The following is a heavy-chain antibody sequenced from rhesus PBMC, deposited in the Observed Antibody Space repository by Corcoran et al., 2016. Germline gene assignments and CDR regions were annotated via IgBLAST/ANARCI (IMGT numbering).Heavy chain of an antibody. CDR1: GGSISGGYG. Sequence: QLQLQESGPGLVKPSETLSLTCAVSGGSISGGYGWSWIRQPPGKGLEWIGHIFGSIGSTYYNPSLKSRVTMSTDTSKNKFSLKLSSVTAADTAVYYCARESSSGHYFDYWGQGVLVTVSS. D-gene: IGHD6-31*01. CDR2: IFGSIGST. CDR3: ARESSSGHYFDY. J-gene: IGHJ4*01. V-gene: IGHV4S7*01.